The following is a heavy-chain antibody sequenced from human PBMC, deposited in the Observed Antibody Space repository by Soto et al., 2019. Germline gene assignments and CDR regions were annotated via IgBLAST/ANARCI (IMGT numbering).Heavy chain of an antibody. Sequence: PGESLKISFTTSGYNFAGYWICWVRHMPGKGLEWLGIIFPGESDTKYSPSFQGQVIISADKSIRTAYLQWSSLKASDTAIYYFARQSGMDVWGQGTTVPVSS. J-gene: IGHJ6*01. CDR2: IFPGESDT. V-gene: IGHV5-51*01. CDR1: GYNFAGYW. CDR3: ARQSGMDV. D-gene: IGHD5-12*01.